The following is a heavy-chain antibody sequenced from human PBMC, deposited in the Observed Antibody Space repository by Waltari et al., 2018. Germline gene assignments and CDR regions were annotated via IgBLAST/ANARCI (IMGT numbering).Heavy chain of an antibody. CDR1: GFTFSSYS. CDR3: ARDRALATPKDAFDI. D-gene: IGHD2-15*01. CDR2: ISSSSSTI. J-gene: IGHJ3*02. Sequence: EVQLVESGGGLVQPGGSLRLSCAASGFTFSSYSMNWVRQAPGKGLEWVSYISSSSSTIYYADSVKGRFTISRDNAKNSLYLQMNSLRAEDTAVYYCARDRALATPKDAFDIWGQGTMVTVSS. V-gene: IGHV3-48*04.